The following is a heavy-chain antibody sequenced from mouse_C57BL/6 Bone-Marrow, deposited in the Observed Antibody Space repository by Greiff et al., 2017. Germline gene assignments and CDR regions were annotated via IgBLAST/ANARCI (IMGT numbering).Heavy chain of an antibody. CDR2: IYPRSGNT. CDR3: ARSSYGSSYGGY. CDR1: GYTFTSYG. D-gene: IGHD1-1*01. J-gene: IGHJ2*01. V-gene: IGHV1-81*01. Sequence: QVQLQQSGAELARPGASVTLSCKASGYTFTSYGISWVKQRTGQGLEWIGEIYPRSGNTYYNEKFKGKATLSADKSSSTGYMELRSQTSEDSAVYFCARSSYGSSYGGYWGQGTTLTVSS.